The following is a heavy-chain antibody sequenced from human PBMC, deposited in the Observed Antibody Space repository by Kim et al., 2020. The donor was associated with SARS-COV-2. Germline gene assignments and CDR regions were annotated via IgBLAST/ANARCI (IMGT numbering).Heavy chain of an antibody. J-gene: IGHJ4*02. CDR2: DGSIT. Sequence: DGSITTYADSVQGRLTISRDNAKNTLYLQMNSLRAEDTAVYYCVRDSSATYWGQGTLVTVSS. V-gene: IGHV3-74*01. CDR3: VRDSSATY.